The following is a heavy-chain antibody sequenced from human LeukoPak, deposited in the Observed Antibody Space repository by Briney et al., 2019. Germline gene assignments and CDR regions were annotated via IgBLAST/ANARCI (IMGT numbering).Heavy chain of an antibody. CDR2: IGGSGGST. J-gene: IGHJ4*02. CDR1: GFTFSSYA. D-gene: IGHD4-23*01. CDR3: AKASGRWDYDY. V-gene: IGHV3-23*01. Sequence: GGSLRLSCAASGFTFSSYAMSWVRQAPGKGLEWVSAIGGSGGSTFYADSLRGRFTISRDNSKNTLYLQMNSLRAGDAAVYYCAKASGRWDYDYWGQGTLVTVSS.